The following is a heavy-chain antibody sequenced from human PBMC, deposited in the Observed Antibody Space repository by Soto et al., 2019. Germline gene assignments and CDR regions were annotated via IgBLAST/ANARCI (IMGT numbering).Heavy chain of an antibody. Sequence: GGSLRLSCSASGFTFTTYAMHWVRQAPGKGLEYVSAISGNGGSTYYADSVKGRFTISRDNSKNTLYLQMSSLRAEDTAVYYCVKALGGGHNRRAFDIWGQGTMVTVSS. CDR3: VKALGGGHNRRAFDI. D-gene: IGHD2-15*01. V-gene: IGHV3-64D*08. CDR2: ISGNGGST. J-gene: IGHJ3*02. CDR1: GFTFTTYA.